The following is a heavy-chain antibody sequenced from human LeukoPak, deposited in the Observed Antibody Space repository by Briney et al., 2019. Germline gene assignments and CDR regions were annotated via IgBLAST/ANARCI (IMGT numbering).Heavy chain of an antibody. D-gene: IGHD1-26*01. CDR1: GFTFSSYA. Sequence: PGGSLRLSCAASGFTFSSYAMSWVRQAPGKGLEWVSAISGSGGSTYYADSVKGRFTISRDNSKNTLYLQMNSLRAEDTAVYYCASTYIVGATMYYFDYWGQGTLVTVSS. V-gene: IGHV3-23*01. J-gene: IGHJ4*02. CDR3: ASTYIVGATMYYFDY. CDR2: ISGSGGST.